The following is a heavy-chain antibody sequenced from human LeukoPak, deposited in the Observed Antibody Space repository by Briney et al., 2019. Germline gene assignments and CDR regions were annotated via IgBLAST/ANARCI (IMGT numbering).Heavy chain of an antibody. CDR3: ARDAYRDRYFDF. J-gene: IGHJ4*02. CDR2: IKQDGSEK. Sequence: PGGSLRLSCAASGFTFSSYWMSWVRQAPGKGLEWVANIKQDGSEKYYVDSVKGRFTISRDSAKNSVYLQMNSLRAEDTAVYYCARDAYRDRYFDFWGQGSLVTVSS. V-gene: IGHV3-7*01. D-gene: IGHD4-11*01. CDR1: GFTFSSYW.